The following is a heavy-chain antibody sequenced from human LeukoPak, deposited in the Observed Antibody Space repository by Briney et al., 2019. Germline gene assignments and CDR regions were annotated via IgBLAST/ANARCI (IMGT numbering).Heavy chain of an antibody. CDR2: VNWIGGRK. Sequence: GGSLRLSWAASGXMFDDYGVSWVRQAPGKGLEWVSGVNWIGGRKGYADSVKGRFTISRDNAKNSLYLQTNSLRAEDRALYYCARDYDYGDYPGYWGQGTLVTVSS. D-gene: IGHD4-17*01. J-gene: IGHJ4*02. V-gene: IGHV3-20*04. CDR3: ARDYDYGDYPGY. CDR1: GXMFDDYG.